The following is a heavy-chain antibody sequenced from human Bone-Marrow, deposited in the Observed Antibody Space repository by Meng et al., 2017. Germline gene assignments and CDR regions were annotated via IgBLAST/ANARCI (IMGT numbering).Heavy chain of an antibody. J-gene: IGHJ3*02. CDR3: ARIGKAKLGKSAFDI. CDR2: INHSGST. D-gene: IGHD7-27*01. V-gene: IGHV4-34*01. Sequence: SETLSLTCAVYGGSFSGYYWSWIRQPPGKGLEWIGEINHSGSTNYNPSLKSRVTISVDTSKNQFSLKLSSVTAADTAVYYCARIGKAKLGKSAFDIWGQGKMVT. CDR1: GGSFSGYY.